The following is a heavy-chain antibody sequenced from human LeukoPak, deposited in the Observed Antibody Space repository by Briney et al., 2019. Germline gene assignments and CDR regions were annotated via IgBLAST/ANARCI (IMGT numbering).Heavy chain of an antibody. Sequence: ASVKVSCKASGYTFTSYYMHWVRQAPGQGLEWMGIINPSGGSTSYAQKFQGRVTMTRDTSTSTVYMELSSLRSEDTAVYYCARVECSGGSCHWYYGMDVWGQGTTVTVSS. J-gene: IGHJ6*02. V-gene: IGHV1-46*01. CDR3: ARVECSGGSCHWYYGMDV. CDR2: INPSGGST. CDR1: GYTFTSYY. D-gene: IGHD2-15*01.